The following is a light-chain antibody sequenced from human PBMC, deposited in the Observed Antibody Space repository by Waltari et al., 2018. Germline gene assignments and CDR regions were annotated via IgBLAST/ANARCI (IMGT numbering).Light chain of an antibody. V-gene: IGKV4-1*01. CDR1: VLASSQPKSY. CDR2: RAS. J-gene: IGKJ4*02. CDR3: QQYDSIPLS. Sequence: VLASSQPKSYVAWCQQKPGHPPKLLSHRASTRQSGVADRFSGSQSGQEGTVTLSSQQAADGALYYCQQYDSIPLSFGGGTKVEIK.